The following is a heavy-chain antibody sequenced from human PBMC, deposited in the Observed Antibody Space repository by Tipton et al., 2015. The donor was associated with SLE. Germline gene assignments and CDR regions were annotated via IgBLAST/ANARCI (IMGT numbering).Heavy chain of an antibody. J-gene: IGHJ6*02. Sequence: GLVKPSETLSLTCTVSGGSITSFYWSWIRQPPGKGLEWLGDIFYSGTTNYNPSLKSRVSISVDTPKNHFSLNLYSVTAADTAVYYCARGSRGVGFDVWGHGTTVIVSS. CDR2: IFYSGTT. D-gene: IGHD3-10*01. CDR1: GGSITSFY. CDR3: ARGSRGVGFDV. V-gene: IGHV4-59*01.